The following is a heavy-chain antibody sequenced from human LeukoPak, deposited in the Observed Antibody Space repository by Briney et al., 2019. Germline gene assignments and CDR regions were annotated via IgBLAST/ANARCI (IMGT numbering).Heavy chain of an antibody. Sequence: ASVKVSCKPSGYTFTVNYLHWVRQAPGQGLEWVGWMNPYSGVTVYAQNFQGRVTMTRDTSISTAYMELSSLTSDDTAVYYCTRGAGTSWFDYWGQGSLVTVSS. CDR3: TRGAGTSWFDY. CDR1: GYTFTVNY. J-gene: IGHJ4*02. CDR2: MNPYSGVT. D-gene: IGHD2-2*01. V-gene: IGHV1-2*02.